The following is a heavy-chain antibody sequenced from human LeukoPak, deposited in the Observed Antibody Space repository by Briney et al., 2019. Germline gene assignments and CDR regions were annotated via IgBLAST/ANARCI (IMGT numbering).Heavy chain of an antibody. CDR1: GFTFNSVD. CDR2: TSGSGGST. J-gene: IGHJ4*02. CDR3: AKDSGSYEGFDY. V-gene: IGHV3-23*01. Sequence: EPGGSLRLSCAASGFTFNSVDMRWVPQAPGKGLVWVSATSGSGGSTYYADSVKGRFTISRDNSKNTLYLQMNSLRAEDTAVYYCAKDSGSYEGFDYWGQGTLVTVSS. D-gene: IGHD1-26*01.